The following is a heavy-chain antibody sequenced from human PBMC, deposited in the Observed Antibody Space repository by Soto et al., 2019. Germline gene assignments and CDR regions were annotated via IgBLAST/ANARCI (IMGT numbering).Heavy chain of an antibody. V-gene: IGHV4-31*11. J-gene: IGHJ5*02. CDR2: IHYSGRT. Sequence: SETLSLTCAVSCGSITSGAYYWTWIRQHPGKGLEWIAYIHYSGRTYYNPSLKSRVAISVDTSNNQFSLKLSSVTAADTAVYYCARYYFDSSGYSNWFDPWGQGTLVTVSS. CDR1: CGSITSGAYY. D-gene: IGHD3-22*01. CDR3: ARYYFDSSGYSNWFDP.